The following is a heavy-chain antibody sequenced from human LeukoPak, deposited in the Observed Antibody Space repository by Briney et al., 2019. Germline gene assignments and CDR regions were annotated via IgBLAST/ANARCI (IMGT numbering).Heavy chain of an antibody. CDR2: INTNTGNP. CDR3: ARPITMVRGVIHNWFDP. CDR1: GYTFTSYA. J-gene: IGHJ5*02. Sequence: ASVKVSCKASGYTFTSYAMNWVRQAPGQGLEWMGWINTNTGNPTYAQGFTGRFVFSLDTSVSTAYLQISSLKAEDTAVYYCARPITMVRGVIHNWFDPWGQGTLVTVSS. D-gene: IGHD3-10*01. V-gene: IGHV7-4-1*02.